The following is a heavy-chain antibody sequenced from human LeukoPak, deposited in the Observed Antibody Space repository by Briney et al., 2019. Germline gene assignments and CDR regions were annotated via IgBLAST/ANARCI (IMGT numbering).Heavy chain of an antibody. V-gene: IGHV3-23*01. CDR3: AREDRYSSWYTFHS. CDR2: MSGSGGHM. Sequence: GGTLRLSCAASGFTFSNYGMSWVRQAPGKGLEWVSAMSGSGGHMYYTDSVKGRLTISRDNSKNTVYLQMNSLRAEDTAVCYCAREDRYSSWYTFHSWGQGTLVTVSS. CDR1: GFTFSNYG. D-gene: IGHD6-13*01. J-gene: IGHJ5*01.